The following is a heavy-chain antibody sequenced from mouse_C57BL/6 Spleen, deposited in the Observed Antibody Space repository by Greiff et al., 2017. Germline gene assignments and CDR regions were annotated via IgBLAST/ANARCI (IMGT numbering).Heavy chain of an antibody. J-gene: IGHJ2*01. V-gene: IGHV5-17*01. D-gene: IGHD2-4*01. CDR1: GFTFSDYG. CDR2: ISSGSSTI. Sequence: DVQLVESGGGLVKPGGSLKLSCAASGFTFSDYGMHWVRQAPEKGLAWVAYISSGSSTIYYADTVKGRFTISRDNAKNTLFLQMTSLRSEDTAMYYCARQGLRRPDFDYWGQGTTLTVSS. CDR3: ARQGLRRPDFDY.